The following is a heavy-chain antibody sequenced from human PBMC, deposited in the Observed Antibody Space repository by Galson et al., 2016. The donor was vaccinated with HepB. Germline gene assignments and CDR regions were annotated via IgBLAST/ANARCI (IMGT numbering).Heavy chain of an antibody. J-gene: IGHJ5*02. D-gene: IGHD3-10*01. Sequence: ETLSLTCAVPGGSISSSNWWSWVRQPPGKGLEWIGEVFHSGSSNYNPSLKSRVTLSVDKSKNHFSLNLNSVTAADTAIYYCARAATPYGSGSYYSPWGQGTLVTVSS. CDR2: VFHSGSS. CDR3: ARAATPYGSGSYYSP. CDR1: GGSISSSNW. V-gene: IGHV4-4*02.